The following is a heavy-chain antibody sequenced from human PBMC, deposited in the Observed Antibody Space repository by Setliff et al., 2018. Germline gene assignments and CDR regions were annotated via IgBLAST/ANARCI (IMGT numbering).Heavy chain of an antibody. CDR1: GFSFTTYT. CDR3: ARDRGGTNPWFDF. V-gene: IGHV3-53*01. J-gene: IGHJ5*01. D-gene: IGHD3-10*01. Sequence: HPGGSLRLSCAASGFSFTTYTMNWIRQAPGQGLEWVSVIYNIGETRYADSVKGRFTISRDKSKNTLYLHLSSLRVEDTATYYCARDRGGTNPWFDFWGQGTQVTVSS. CDR2: IYNIGET.